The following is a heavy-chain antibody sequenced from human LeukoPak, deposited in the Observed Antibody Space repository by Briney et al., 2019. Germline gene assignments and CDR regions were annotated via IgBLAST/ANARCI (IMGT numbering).Heavy chain of an antibody. Sequence: ETLSLTCSVSGGSINNYYWNWVRQAPGKGLEWVGRIKSRTDGGTTDYAAPVKGRFTISRDDSKNMLSLQMNSLTTEDTAMYYCTTEVNYYDSSGYHYEDYWGQGTLVTVSS. CDR1: GGSINNYY. V-gene: IGHV3-15*07. J-gene: IGHJ4*02. CDR3: TTEVNYYDSSGYHYEDY. CDR2: IKSRTDGGTT. D-gene: IGHD3-22*01.